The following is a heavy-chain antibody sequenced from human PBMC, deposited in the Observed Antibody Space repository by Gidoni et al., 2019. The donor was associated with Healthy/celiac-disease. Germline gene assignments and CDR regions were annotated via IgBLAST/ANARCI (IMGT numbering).Heavy chain of an antibody. CDR3: AAVRFLEWFPGYSGYYYYMDV. D-gene: IGHD3-3*01. Sequence: QVQLQESGPGLVKPSQTLSLTCTVSGGSISSGGYYWRWIRQHPGRGLEWIGYIYYSGSTYYNPSLKSRVTISVDTSKNQFSLKLSSVTAADTAVYYCAAVRFLEWFPGYSGYYYYMDVWGKGTTVTVSS. J-gene: IGHJ6*03. V-gene: IGHV4-31*03. CDR1: GGSISSGGYY. CDR2: IYYSGST.